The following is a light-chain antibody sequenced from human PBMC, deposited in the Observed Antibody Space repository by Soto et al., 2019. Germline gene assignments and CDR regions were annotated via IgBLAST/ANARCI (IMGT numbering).Light chain of an antibody. CDR2: GAS. Sequence: ETVLTQSPGTLSLSAGERATLSCRASQSVASGYLVWYQQKPGQTPTVLFYGASTRAAGIPDRFSGSGSGTDFTLTISRLEPEDFAVYYCQLYESSPTFGQGTKVEMK. CDR1: QSVASGY. CDR3: QLYESSPT. J-gene: IGKJ1*01. V-gene: IGKV3-20*01.